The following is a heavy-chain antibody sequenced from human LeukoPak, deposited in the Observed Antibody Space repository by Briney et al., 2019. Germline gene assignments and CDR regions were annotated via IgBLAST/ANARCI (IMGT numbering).Heavy chain of an antibody. CDR3: ARGYGDYVENDY. J-gene: IGHJ4*02. CDR1: DGSISSGFYY. V-gene: IGHV4-39*07. D-gene: IGHD4-17*01. CDR2: IYYSGST. Sequence: PETLSLTCSVSDGSISSGFYYWGWIRQPPGKGLEWIGSIYYSGSTYYNPSLKSRVTISVDTSKNQFSLKLSSVTAADTAVYYCARGYGDYVENDYWGQGTLVTVSS.